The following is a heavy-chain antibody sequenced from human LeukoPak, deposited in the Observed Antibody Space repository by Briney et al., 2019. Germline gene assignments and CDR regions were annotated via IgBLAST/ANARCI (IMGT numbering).Heavy chain of an antibody. Sequence: SETLSLTCAVSGYSINSGYYWAWIRQPPGKGLEYIGSIYHSGSTYYNPSLKSRITISVDTSKNQFSLNLTSVTAADTAEYYCARALRRYKYDYPSPDYWGQGTLVTVSS. D-gene: IGHD3-16*01. CDR1: GYSINSGYY. CDR3: ARALRRYKYDYPSPDY. V-gene: IGHV4-38-2*01. J-gene: IGHJ4*02. CDR2: IYHSGST.